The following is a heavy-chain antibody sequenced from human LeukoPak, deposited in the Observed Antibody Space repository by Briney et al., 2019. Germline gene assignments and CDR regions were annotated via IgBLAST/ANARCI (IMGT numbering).Heavy chain of an antibody. CDR3: ARHNYYGSGSYYTGGGYGMEV. CDR1: GLTVSSNY. J-gene: IGHJ6*02. Sequence: GGSLTLSCAASGLTVSSNYMSCVRQAPGKGLEWVSVISSGGSTYYADSVKGRFTISRDNSKNTLYLQMKSLRAEDTAVDYCARHNYYGSGSYYTGGGYGMEVWGQGTRVSVSS. CDR2: ISSGGST. V-gene: IGHV3-53*01. D-gene: IGHD3-10*01.